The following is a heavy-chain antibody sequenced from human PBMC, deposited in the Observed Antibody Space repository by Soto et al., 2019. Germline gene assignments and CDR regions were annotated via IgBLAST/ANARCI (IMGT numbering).Heavy chain of an antibody. CDR1: GGSISSGGYY. D-gene: IGHD3-22*01. CDR2: IYYSGST. CDR3: ARGSYYYYDRGVDKLIDY. V-gene: IGHV4-31*03. J-gene: IGHJ4*02. Sequence: QVQLQESGPGLVKPSQTLSLTCTVSGGSISSGGYYWSWIRQHPGKGLEWIGYIYYSGSTDYNPSLKSRVTISVDTSKNQFSMKLSSVTAADTAVYYCARGSYYYYDRGVDKLIDYWGQGTLVTVSS.